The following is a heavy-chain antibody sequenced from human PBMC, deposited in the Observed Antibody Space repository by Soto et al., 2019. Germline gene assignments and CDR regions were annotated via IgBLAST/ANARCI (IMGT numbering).Heavy chain of an antibody. V-gene: IGHV3-30-3*01. CDR3: ARDSLSGSYYLDY. CDR2: ISFGGDNK. D-gene: IGHD1-26*01. CDR1: GFTFSSYA. J-gene: IGHJ4*02. Sequence: QVQLVESGGGVVQPGRSLRLSCAASGFTFSSYAMHWVRQAPGKGLEWVAVISFGGDNKYYADSVKGRFTISRDNLKNTLYLQMNSLRVEDTAVYYCARDSLSGSYYLDYWGQGTLVTVSS.